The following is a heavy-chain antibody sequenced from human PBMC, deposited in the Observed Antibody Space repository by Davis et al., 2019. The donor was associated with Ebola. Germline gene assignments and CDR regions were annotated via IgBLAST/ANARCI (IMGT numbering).Heavy chain of an antibody. CDR1: GFIFTDYY. CDR3: AEKIAGSHPFEH. V-gene: IGHV3-11*01. CDR2: ISVSKDTI. J-gene: IGHJ4*02. Sequence: GESLKISCAASGFIFTDYYMGWIRQAPGKGLEWVSHISVSKDTIYYADSVKGRFSISRDNARDSLFLQMNSLRVEDTAVYYCAEKIAGSHPFEHWGQGTLVTVSS. D-gene: IGHD2-21*01.